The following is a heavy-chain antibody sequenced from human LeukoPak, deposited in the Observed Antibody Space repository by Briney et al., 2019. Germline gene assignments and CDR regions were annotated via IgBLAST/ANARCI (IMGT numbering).Heavy chain of an antibody. D-gene: IGHD2-2*01. J-gene: IGHJ6*03. CDR1: GGSISSGSYY. CDR3: ARVGCSSTSCYGWFYYMDV. Sequence: SETLSLTCTVSGGSISSGSYYWSWIRQPAGKGLEWIGRIYTSGSTNYNPSLKSRVTISVDTSKNQFFLKLSSVTAADTAVYYCARVGCSSTSCYGWFYYMDVWGKGTTVTVSS. CDR2: IYTSGST. V-gene: IGHV4-61*02.